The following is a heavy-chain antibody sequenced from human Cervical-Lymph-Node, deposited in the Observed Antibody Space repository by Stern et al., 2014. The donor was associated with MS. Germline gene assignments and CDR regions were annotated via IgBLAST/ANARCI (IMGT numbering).Heavy chain of an antibody. Sequence: VQLVQSGAEVKKPGASVKVSCKASGNTFTSYYMHWVRQAPGQGLERMGIINPSGGSTSYAQKFQGRVTMTRDTSTSTVYMDLSSLRSEDTAVYYCAREVAGHRLGMMDVWGQGTTVTVSS. CDR3: AREVAGHRLGMMDV. J-gene: IGHJ6*02. V-gene: IGHV1-46*01. CDR2: INPSGGST. CDR1: GNTFTSYY. D-gene: IGHD6-19*01.